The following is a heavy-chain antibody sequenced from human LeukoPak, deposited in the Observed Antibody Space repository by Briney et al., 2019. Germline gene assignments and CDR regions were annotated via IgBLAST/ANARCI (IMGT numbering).Heavy chain of an antibody. CDR2: IYYSGST. V-gene: IGHV4-39*01. J-gene: IGHJ4*02. D-gene: IGHD6-6*01. CDR3: ASRDSSIAARRFDY. Sequence: SETLSLTCTVSGGSISSSSHYWGWIRQPPGKGLEWIGSIYYSGSTYYNPSLKSRVTISVDTSKNQFSLKLSSVTAADTAVYYCASRDSSIAARRFDYWGQGTLVTVSS. CDR1: GGSISSSSHY.